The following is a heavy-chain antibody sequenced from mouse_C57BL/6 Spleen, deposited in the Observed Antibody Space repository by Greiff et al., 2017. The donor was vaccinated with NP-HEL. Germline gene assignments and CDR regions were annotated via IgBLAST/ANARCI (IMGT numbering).Heavy chain of an antibody. CDR1: GYTFTDYE. Sequence: VQLKESGAELVRPGASVTLSCKASGYTFTDYEMHWVKQTPVHGLEWIGAIDPETGGTAYNQKFKGKAILTADKSSSTAYMELRSLTSEDSAVYYCTRYYYGSSYVGYWYFDVWGTGTTVTVSS. D-gene: IGHD1-1*01. CDR2: IDPETGGT. V-gene: IGHV1-15*01. J-gene: IGHJ1*03. CDR3: TRYYYGSSYVGYWYFDV.